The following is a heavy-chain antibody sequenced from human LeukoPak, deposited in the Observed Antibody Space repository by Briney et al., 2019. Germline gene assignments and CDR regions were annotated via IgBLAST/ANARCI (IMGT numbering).Heavy chain of an antibody. CDR2: ISYDGGNK. D-gene: IGHD6-25*01. CDR1: GFTFSSYA. J-gene: IGHJ4*02. CDR3: ASPAALYYFDY. Sequence: GRSLRLSCAASGFTFSSYAMHWVRQAPGKGLEWVAVISYDGGNKYYADSVKGRFTISRDNSKNTLYLQMNSLRAEDTAVYYCASPAALYYFDYWGQGTLVTVSS. V-gene: IGHV3-30-3*01.